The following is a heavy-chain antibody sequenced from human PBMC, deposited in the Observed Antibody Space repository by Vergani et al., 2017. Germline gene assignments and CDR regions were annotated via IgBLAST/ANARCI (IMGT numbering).Heavy chain of an antibody. CDR1: GDSVISTDYP. V-gene: IGHV4-39*01. CDR2: MDYSGNT. D-gene: IGHD2-15*01. CDR3: ASKRGACRAAYCHSYDF. Sequence: QVQLQESGPGLVKPSETLSLTCTVSGDSVISTDYPWGWIRQPPGKGLEWIGSMDYSGNTSYNPSLESRISISFETPKNQFSLRLTSVTAADTAVYYCASKRGACRAAYCHSYDFWGPGTLVGVSS. J-gene: IGHJ4*02.